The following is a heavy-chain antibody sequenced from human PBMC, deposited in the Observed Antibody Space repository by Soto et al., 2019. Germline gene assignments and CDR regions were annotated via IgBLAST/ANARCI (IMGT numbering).Heavy chain of an antibody. Sequence: PGGSLRLSCAASGFTFSSYAMSWVRQAPGKGLEWVSAISGSGGSTYYADSVKGRLTISRDNSKNTLYLQMNSLRAEDTAVYYCAKDGRYYDWFDPWGQGTLVTVSS. J-gene: IGHJ5*02. CDR3: AKDGRYYDWFDP. CDR1: GFTFSSYA. D-gene: IGHD3-9*01. V-gene: IGHV3-23*01. CDR2: ISGSGGST.